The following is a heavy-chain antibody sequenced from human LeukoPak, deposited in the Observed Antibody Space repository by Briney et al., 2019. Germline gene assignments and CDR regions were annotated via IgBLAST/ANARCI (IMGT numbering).Heavy chain of an antibody. Sequence: SETLSLTCTVSGGSISSYYWSWIRQPAGKGLEWIGRIYTSGSTNYNPSLKNRVTISVDTSKNQFSLKLSSVTAADTAIYYCATAGLGRYYFDFWGQGKLVTVSS. CDR3: ATAGLGRYYFDF. V-gene: IGHV4-4*07. CDR2: IYTSGST. CDR1: GGSISSYY. J-gene: IGHJ4*02. D-gene: IGHD3-16*01.